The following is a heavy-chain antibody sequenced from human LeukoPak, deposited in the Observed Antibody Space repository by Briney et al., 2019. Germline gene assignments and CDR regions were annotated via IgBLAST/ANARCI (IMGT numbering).Heavy chain of an antibody. D-gene: IGHD3-22*01. V-gene: IGHV1-46*02. CDR2: INPSGGST. J-gene: IGHJ4*02. Sequence: ASVKVSCKASGDSFNNYPIHWVRQAPGQGLEWMGIINPSGGSTSYAQKFQGRVTMTRDTSTSTVYMELSSLRSEDTAAYYCARQYYHDSSGYYFAPDYWGQGTLVTVSS. CDR1: GDSFNNYP. CDR3: ARQYYHDSSGYYFAPDY.